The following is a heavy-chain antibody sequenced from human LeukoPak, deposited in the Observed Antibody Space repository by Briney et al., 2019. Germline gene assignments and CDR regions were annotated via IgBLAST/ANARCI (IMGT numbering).Heavy chain of an antibody. V-gene: IGHV3-48*01. CDR3: AREYYYDSSGYPNFDY. D-gene: IGHD3-22*01. CDR2: ISSSSSTI. CDR1: GFTFSSYS. J-gene: IGHJ4*02. Sequence: GGSLRLSCAASGFTFSSYSMNWVRQAPGKGLEWVSYISSSSSTIYYADTVKGRFTISRDNAKNSLYVQMNSLRAEDTAVYYCAREYYYDSSGYPNFDYWGQGTLVTVSS.